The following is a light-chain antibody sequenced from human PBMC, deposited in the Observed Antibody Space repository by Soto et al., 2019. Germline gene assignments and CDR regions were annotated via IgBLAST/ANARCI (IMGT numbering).Light chain of an antibody. CDR3: QQYGDSPVT. V-gene: IGKV3-15*01. CDR1: QSVSSN. J-gene: IGKJ4*01. CDR2: GAS. Sequence: EIMMTQSPATLSLSPGERATLSCRASQSVSSNLAWYQQKPGQAPRLLVYGASTRATGIPGRFSGSGSGTDFTLTISRLEPEDFAVYYCQQYGDSPVTFGGGTKVDIK.